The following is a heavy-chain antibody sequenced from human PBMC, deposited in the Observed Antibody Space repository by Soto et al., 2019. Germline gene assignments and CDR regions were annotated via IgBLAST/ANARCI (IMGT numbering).Heavy chain of an antibody. CDR3: AKDIFSRVIPHYYFDY. D-gene: IGHD3-16*02. CDR2: ISYDGSNK. V-gene: IGHV3-30*18. J-gene: IGHJ4*02. CDR1: GFTFSSYG. Sequence: GGSLRLSCAASGFTFSSYGMHWVRQAPGKGLEWVAVISYDGSNKYYADSVKGRFTISRDNSKNTLYLQMNSLRAEDTAVYYCAKDIFSRVIPHYYFDYWGQGTLVTVSS.